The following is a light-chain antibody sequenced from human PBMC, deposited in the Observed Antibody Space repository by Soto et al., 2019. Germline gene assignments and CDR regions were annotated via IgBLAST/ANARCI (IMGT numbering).Light chain of an antibody. J-gene: IGKJ1*01. V-gene: IGKV3-20*01. Sequence: EIVLTQSPGTLSLSPGERATLSCRASQSVSSAYLAWYQHKPGQPPTLLIYAASSRVTGSPDRFSGSGSGTDFTLTISRLEPEDFAVYYCQQYGSSSTWTFGPGTKVEIK. CDR1: QSVSSAY. CDR3: QQYGSSSTWT. CDR2: AAS.